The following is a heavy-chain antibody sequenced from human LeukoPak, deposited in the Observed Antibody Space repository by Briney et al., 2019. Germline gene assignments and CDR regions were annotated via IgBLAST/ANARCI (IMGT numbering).Heavy chain of an antibody. Sequence: GGSLRLSCAASGFTVSRNYMSWVRQAPGKGLEWVSVIYTGGSTYYADSVKGRFTISRDNSKNTLFLQMNSLRAEDTAVYYCAREASDAFDIWGQGTMVTVSS. V-gene: IGHV3-66*01. J-gene: IGHJ3*02. CDR1: GFTVSRNY. CDR2: IYTGGST. CDR3: AREASDAFDI.